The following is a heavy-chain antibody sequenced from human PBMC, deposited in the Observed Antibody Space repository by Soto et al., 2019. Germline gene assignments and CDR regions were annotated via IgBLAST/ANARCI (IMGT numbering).Heavy chain of an antibody. CDR3: ARDIAASFDY. J-gene: IGHJ4*02. V-gene: IGHV3-30-3*01. CDR2: ISYDGSNK. CDR1: GFTFSSYA. Sequence: GGSLRLSCAASGFTFSSYAMHWVRQAPGKGLEWVAVISYDGSNKYYADSVKGRFTISRDNSKNTLYLQMNSLRAEDTAVYYCARDIAASFDYWGQGTLVTVSS. D-gene: IGHD6-13*01.